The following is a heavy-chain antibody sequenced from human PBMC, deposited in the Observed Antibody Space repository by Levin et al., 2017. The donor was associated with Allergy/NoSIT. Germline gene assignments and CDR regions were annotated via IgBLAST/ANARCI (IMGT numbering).Heavy chain of an antibody. Sequence: SETLSLTCTVSGGSISSGTYYWGWFRQPPGEGLQWIASIYYTGSTYYSPSLRSRATISADTSKTQFSLKVNSVTAADTAVYYCARRGPERPFDYWGQGTLVTVSS. CDR1: GGSISSGTYY. D-gene: IGHD1-1*01. CDR3: ARRGPERPFDY. CDR2: IYYTGST. J-gene: IGHJ4*02. V-gene: IGHV4-39*07.